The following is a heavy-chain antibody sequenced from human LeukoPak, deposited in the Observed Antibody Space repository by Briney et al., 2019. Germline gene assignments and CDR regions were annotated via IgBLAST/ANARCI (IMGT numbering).Heavy chain of an antibody. CDR2: ISSSSSYI. CDR1: GFTFSSYS. J-gene: IGHJ3*02. Sequence: GGSLRLSCAASGFTFSSYSMNWVRQAPGKGLEWVSSISSSSSYIYYADSVKGRFTISRDNAKNSLYLQMNSLRAEDTAVYYCARDDASWTTVTITGAFDIWGQGTMVTVSS. D-gene: IGHD4-17*01. CDR3: ARDDASWTTVTITGAFDI. V-gene: IGHV3-21*01.